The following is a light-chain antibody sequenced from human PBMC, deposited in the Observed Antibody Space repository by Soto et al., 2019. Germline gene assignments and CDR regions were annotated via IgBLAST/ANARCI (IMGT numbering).Light chain of an antibody. V-gene: IGKV1-39*01. CDR1: QSIGTS. Sequence: DIQMTHSPSSLSAFAGDRVTITCRAGQSIGTSLNWYQQKVGKAPKLLIYITSTLQSGVPSRFSGSGSGTDFTLTINSLQPEDLATYYCQQSYSPPWTFGQGTKVDIK. CDR2: ITS. CDR3: QQSYSPPWT. J-gene: IGKJ1*01.